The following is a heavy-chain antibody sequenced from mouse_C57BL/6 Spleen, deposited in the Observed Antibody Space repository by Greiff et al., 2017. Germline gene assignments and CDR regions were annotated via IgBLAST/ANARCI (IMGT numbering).Heavy chain of an antibody. CDR2: IDPNSGGT. V-gene: IGHV1-72*01. CDR3: ARNYDYGRDYYAMDY. J-gene: IGHJ4*01. D-gene: IGHD2-4*01. Sequence: LQESGAELVKPGASVKLSCKASGYTFTSYWMHWVKQRPGRGLEWIGRIDPNSGGTKYNEKFKSKATLTVDKPSSTAYMQLSSLTSEDSAVYYCARNYDYGRDYYAMDYWGQGTSVTVSS. CDR1: GYTFTSYW.